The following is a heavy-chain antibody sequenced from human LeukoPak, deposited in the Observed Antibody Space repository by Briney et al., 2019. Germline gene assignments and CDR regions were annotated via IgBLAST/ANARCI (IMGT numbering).Heavy chain of an antibody. J-gene: IGHJ4*02. CDR2: ISHDGSNK. CDR3: ARDGKSDFFDY. V-gene: IGHV3-30*04. Sequence: PGGSLRLSCAASEFTFSSYAAHWVRQAPGKGLEWVAVISHDGSNKHYADSVKGRFTISRDNSKNTLYLQMNSLRAEDTAVYYCARDGKSDFFDYWGQGTLVTVSS. CDR1: EFTFSSYA.